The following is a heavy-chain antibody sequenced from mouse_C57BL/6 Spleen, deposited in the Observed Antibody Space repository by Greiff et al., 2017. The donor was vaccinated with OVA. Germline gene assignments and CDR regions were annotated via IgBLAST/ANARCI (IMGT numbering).Heavy chain of an antibody. J-gene: IGHJ4*01. CDR1: GYTFTDYY. CDR3: ARWGYGSSYDYAMDY. Sequence: VQLQQSGPELVKPGASVKISCKASGYTFTDYYMNWVKQSHGKSLEWIGDINPNNGGTSYNQKFKGKATLTVDKSSSTAYMELRSLTSEDSAVYYGARWGYGSSYDYAMDYWGQGTSVTVSS. V-gene: IGHV1-26*01. D-gene: IGHD1-1*01. CDR2: INPNNGGT.